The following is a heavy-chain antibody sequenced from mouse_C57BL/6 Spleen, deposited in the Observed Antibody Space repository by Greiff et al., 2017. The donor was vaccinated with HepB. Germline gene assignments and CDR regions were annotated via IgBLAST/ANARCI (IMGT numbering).Heavy chain of an antibody. V-gene: IGHV5-17*01. CDR1: GFTFSDYG. Sequence: EVHLVESGGGLVKPGGSLKLSCAASGFTFSDYGMHWVRQAPEKGLEWVAYISSGSSTIYYADTVQGRFTISRDNAKNNLFMQMTSLRSEDSAMYDCASTAMEYWGQGTTVTGSS. J-gene: IGHJ4*01. CDR3: ASTAMEY. CDR2: ISSGSSTI.